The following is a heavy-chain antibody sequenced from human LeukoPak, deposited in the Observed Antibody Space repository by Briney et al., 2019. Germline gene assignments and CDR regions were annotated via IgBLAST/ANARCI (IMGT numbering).Heavy chain of an antibody. V-gene: IGHV3-30*18. D-gene: IGHD6-13*01. CDR1: GFAFSSYS. Sequence: GGSLRLSCAASGFAFSSYSMTWVRQAPGKGLDWVAVISYDGSNKYYSDSVKGRFTISRDNSKNTLYLQMNSLRAEDTAVYYCAKDRSIAAAGTVSEIDYWGQGTLVTVPS. J-gene: IGHJ4*02. CDR3: AKDRSIAAAGTVSEIDY. CDR2: ISYDGSNK.